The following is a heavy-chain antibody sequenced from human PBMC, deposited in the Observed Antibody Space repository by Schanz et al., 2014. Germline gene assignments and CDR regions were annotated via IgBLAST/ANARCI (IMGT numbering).Heavy chain of an antibody. V-gene: IGHV3-66*01. J-gene: IGHJ4*02. D-gene: IGHD3-10*01. Sequence: EVPLVESGGGFVQPGGSLGLSCVVSGFTVSSDHMSWVRQAPGKGLEWVSTIYASGATYYADSVKRRFTISRDISKNTQHLQVTSLRAEDTAIYYCARDGNYYGSRNYYKTPYYFDYWGQGTLGTVSS. CDR3: ARDGNYYGSRNYYKTPYYFDY. CDR1: GFTVSSDH. CDR2: IYASGAT.